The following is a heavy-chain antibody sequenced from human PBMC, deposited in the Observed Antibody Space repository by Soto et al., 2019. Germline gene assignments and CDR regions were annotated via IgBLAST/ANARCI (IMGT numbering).Heavy chain of an antibody. CDR1: GDSISSHY. CDR3: ARVPTSRGHYFDY. D-gene: IGHD3-10*01. J-gene: IGHJ4*02. V-gene: IGHV4-59*11. CDR2: IYYNGNT. Sequence: PSETLSLTCIVSGDSISSHYWTWIRQPPGKGLEWIGYIYYNGNTNYNPSLKSRVTISLDTSKNQFSLKLTSVTAADTAVYYCARVPTSRGHYFDYWGQGALVTVSS.